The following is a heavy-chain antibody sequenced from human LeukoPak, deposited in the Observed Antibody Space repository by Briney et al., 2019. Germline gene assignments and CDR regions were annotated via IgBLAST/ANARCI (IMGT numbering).Heavy chain of an antibody. D-gene: IGHD1-1*01. CDR1: GYTFTGYY. J-gene: IGHJ5*02. V-gene: IGHV1-2*02. CDR2: INPNSGGT. CDR3: ARASLERRGGPRGP. Sequence: GASVKASCKASGYTFTGYYMHWVRQAPGQGLEWMGWINPNSGGTNYAQKFQGRVTMTRDTSISTAYMELSRLRSDDTAVYYCARASLERRGGPRGPWGQGTLVTVSS.